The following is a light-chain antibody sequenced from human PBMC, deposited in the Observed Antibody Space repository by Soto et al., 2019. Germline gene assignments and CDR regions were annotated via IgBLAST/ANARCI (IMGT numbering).Light chain of an antibody. CDR2: GAS. CDR3: QQYGRSPPFT. J-gene: IGKJ2*01. V-gene: IGKV3-20*01. Sequence: EIVLTQSPGTLSLSPGERATLSCRASQSVSSTYIAWYQQNHGQAPRLLIYGASIRATGIPDRFSGSGSGTDFTITISRLEPEDFAVYFCQQYGRSPPFTFGQGTKVEIK. CDR1: QSVSSTY.